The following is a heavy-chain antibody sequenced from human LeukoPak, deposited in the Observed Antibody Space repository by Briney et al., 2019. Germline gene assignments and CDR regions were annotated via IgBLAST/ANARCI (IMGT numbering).Heavy chain of an antibody. CDR1: GFTFSSYS. Sequence: GGSLRLSCAASGFTFSSYSMNWVRQAPRKGLEWVSYISSSSSTIYYAASVKGRFTISRDNAKNSLYLQMNSLRAEDTAVYYCARDLHSYGYWGQGTLVTVSS. D-gene: IGHD5-18*01. CDR3: ARDLHSYGY. J-gene: IGHJ4*02. CDR2: ISSSSSTI. V-gene: IGHV3-48*01.